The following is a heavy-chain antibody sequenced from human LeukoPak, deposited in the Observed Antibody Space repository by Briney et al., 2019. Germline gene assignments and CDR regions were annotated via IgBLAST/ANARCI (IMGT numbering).Heavy chain of an antibody. D-gene: IGHD3-3*01. J-gene: IGHJ6*02. Sequence: GRSLRLSCAASGFTFSSYSMNWVRQAPGKGLEWVSSISSSSSYIYYADSVKGRFTISRDNAKNSLYLQMNSLRAEDTAVYYCARIPTKDCDFWSGSYYYGMDVWGQGTTVTVSS. CDR1: GFTFSSYS. V-gene: IGHV3-21*01. CDR3: ARIPTKDCDFWSGSYYYGMDV. CDR2: ISSSSSYI.